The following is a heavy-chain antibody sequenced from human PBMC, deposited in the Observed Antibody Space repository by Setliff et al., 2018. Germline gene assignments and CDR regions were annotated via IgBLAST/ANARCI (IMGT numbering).Heavy chain of an antibody. CDR1: GFNITGRW. D-gene: IGHD2-15*01. J-gene: IGHJ4*02. Sequence: GGSLRLSCEASGFNITGRWMSWVRQAPGKGLEWVANIKEDGSEQYYVNSVWGRFSISRDNARNSVFLEMNSLRGEDTAVYYCAKDDAGYCSGGSCYAPFDYWGQGTLVTVSS. CDR2: IKEDGSEQ. CDR3: AKDDAGYCSGGSCYAPFDY. V-gene: IGHV3-7*03.